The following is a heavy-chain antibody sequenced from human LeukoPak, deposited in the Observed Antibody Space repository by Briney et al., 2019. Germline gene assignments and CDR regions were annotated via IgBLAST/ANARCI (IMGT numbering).Heavy chain of an antibody. D-gene: IGHD3-16*01. CDR3: ARTVGNYYYYGMDV. V-gene: IGHV1-69*04. CDR2: IIPILGIA. Sequence: ASVKVSCKASGGTFTSYAISWVRQAPGQGLEWMGRIIPILGIANYAQKFQGRVTITADKSTSTAYMELSSLRSEDTAVYYCARTVGNYYYYGMDVWGQGTTVTVSS. CDR1: GGTFTSYA. J-gene: IGHJ6*02.